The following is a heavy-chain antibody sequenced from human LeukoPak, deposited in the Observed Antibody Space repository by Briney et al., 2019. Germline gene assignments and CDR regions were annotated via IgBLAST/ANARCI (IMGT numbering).Heavy chain of an antibody. D-gene: IGHD5-18*01. CDR1: GYSFGTYG. Sequence: GGSLRLSCAASGYSFGTYGMQWVRQAPGKGLVWVSRLNSDGSSPNYADSVKGRFTISRDNAKNTLYLHMNSLRAEDTAVYYCARGGYSYGFGFDYWGQGTLVTVSS. J-gene: IGHJ4*02. V-gene: IGHV3-74*01. CDR3: ARGGYSYGFGFDY. CDR2: LNSDGSSP.